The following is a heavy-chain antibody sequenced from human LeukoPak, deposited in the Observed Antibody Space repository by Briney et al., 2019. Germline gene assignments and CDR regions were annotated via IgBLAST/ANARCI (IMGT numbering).Heavy chain of an antibody. CDR2: ISWNSGSI. D-gene: IGHD2-21*01. V-gene: IGHV3-9*01. CDR3: AKDKGLNPAYYDY. J-gene: IGHJ4*02. CDR1: GFTFDDYA. Sequence: GRSLRLSCAASGFTFDDYAMHWVRRAPGKGLEWVSGISWNSGSIGYADSVKGRFTISRDNAKNSLYLQMNSLRAEDTALYYCAKDKGLNPAYYDYWGQGTLVTVSS.